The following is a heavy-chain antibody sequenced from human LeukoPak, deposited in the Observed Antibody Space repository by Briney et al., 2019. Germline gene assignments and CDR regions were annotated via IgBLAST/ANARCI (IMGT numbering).Heavy chain of an antibody. CDR1: GGSISSYY. J-gene: IGHJ4*02. CDR2: IYYSGST. Sequence: PSETLSLTCTVSGGSISSYYWSWIRQPPGKGLEWIGYIYYSGSTNYNPSLKSRVTISVDTSKNQFSLKLSSVTAADTAVYYCAGSRGYSSSWDQFDYWGQGTLVTVSS. V-gene: IGHV4-59*01. D-gene: IGHD6-13*01. CDR3: AGSRGYSSSWDQFDY.